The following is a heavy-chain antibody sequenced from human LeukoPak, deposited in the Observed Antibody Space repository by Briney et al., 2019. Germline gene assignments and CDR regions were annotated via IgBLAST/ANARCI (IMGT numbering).Heavy chain of an antibody. D-gene: IGHD6-19*01. Sequence: SETLSLTCTVSGGSISGYYWNWMRQPPGKEPEWIGYFHYSGSTNYNPSLRSRVTISLDPSKNQFSLKLSSVTAADTAVRYCAGGSGWLFDYWGQGTPVTVSP. CDR1: GGSISGYY. V-gene: IGHV4-59*01. J-gene: IGHJ4*02. CDR2: FHYSGST. CDR3: AGGSGWLFDY.